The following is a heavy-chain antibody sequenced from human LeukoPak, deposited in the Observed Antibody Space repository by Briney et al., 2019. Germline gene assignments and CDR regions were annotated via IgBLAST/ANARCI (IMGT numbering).Heavy chain of an antibody. V-gene: IGHV3-73*01. D-gene: IGHD2-2*01. CDR2: IRSKANSYAT. CDR1: GFTFSGSA. CDR3: TSRFKHHCSSTSCYGDYYYYMDV. J-gene: IGHJ6*03. Sequence: GGSLRLSCAASGFTFSGSAMHWVRQASGKGLEWVGRIRSKANSYATAYAASVKGRFTISGDDSKNTAYLQMNSLKTEDTAVYYCTSRFKHHCSSTSCYGDYYYYMDVWGKGTTVTVSS.